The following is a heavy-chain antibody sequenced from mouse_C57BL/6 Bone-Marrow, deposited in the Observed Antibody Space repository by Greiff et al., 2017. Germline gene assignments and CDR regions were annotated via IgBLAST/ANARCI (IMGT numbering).Heavy chain of an antibody. CDR1: GYTFTSYD. CDR2: IYPRDGST. CDR3: ARDYGSRHWYFDV. Sequence: QVQLQQSGPELVKPGASVKLSCKASGYTFTSYDINWVKQRPGQGLEWIGWIYPRDGSTKYNEKFKGKATLTVDTSSSTAYMAPHSLTSEDSAVYYCARDYGSRHWYFDVWGTGTTVTVSS. D-gene: IGHD1-1*01. V-gene: IGHV1-85*01. J-gene: IGHJ1*03.